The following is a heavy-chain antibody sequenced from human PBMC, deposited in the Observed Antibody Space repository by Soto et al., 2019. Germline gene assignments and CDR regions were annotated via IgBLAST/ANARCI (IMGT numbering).Heavy chain of an antibody. V-gene: IGHV3-30-3*01. Sequence: QVQLVESGGGVVQPGRSLRLSCATSGFTFSSHTMHWVRQAPGKGLEWVAFISYDGSNKYYADSVKGRFTISRDNSKSTLFLQMNTLRAEDTAVYNCARGLTNAHTGSWYFDYWGQGTLVTVSS. D-gene: IGHD3-16*01. CDR1: GFTFSSHT. CDR3: ARGLTNAHTGSWYFDY. J-gene: IGHJ4*02. CDR2: ISYDGSNK.